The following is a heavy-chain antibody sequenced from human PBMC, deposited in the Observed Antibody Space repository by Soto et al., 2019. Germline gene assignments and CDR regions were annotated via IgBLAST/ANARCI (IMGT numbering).Heavy chain of an antibody. J-gene: IGHJ4*02. CDR1: GFTFSGSA. V-gene: IGHV3-73*01. D-gene: IGHD2-2*01. Sequence: PGGSLRLSCAASGFTFSGSAMHWVRQASGKGLEWVGRIRSKANSYATAYAASVKGRFTISRDDSKNTAYLQMNSLKTEDTAVYYCTNLCSSTSCQDCWGQGTLVTVSS. CDR2: IRSKANSYAT. CDR3: TNLCSSTSCQDC.